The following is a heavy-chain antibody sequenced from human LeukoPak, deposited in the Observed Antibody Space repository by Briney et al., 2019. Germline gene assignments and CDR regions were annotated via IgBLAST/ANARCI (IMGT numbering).Heavy chain of an antibody. V-gene: IGHV3-23*01. CDR2: ISGSGGST. Sequence: GGSLRLSCAASGFTFSSYTMSWVRQAPGKGLEWVSTISGSGGSTYYADSVKGRFTISRDNPKNTLYLEMNSLRAEDTAVYYCAKPASDWFPFDYWGQGTLVTVSS. J-gene: IGHJ4*02. CDR3: AKPASDWFPFDY. D-gene: IGHD3-9*01. CDR1: GFTFSSYT.